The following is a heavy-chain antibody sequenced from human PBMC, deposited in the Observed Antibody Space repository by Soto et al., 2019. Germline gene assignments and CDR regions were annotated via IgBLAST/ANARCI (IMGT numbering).Heavy chain of an antibody. D-gene: IGHD4-4*01. CDR2: IYSGGTT. CDR3: ARNGWGMATVGM. CDR1: GFNVSNNY. Sequence: EVQLVESGGGLVQPGGSLRLSCAASGFNVSNNYMIWFRLPPGKGLEWVSLIYSGGTTYYADSVKGRFTISRDNSKNTLYLQMNSLRVEDTAVYYCARNGWGMATVGMWGPGTLVTVSS. J-gene: IGHJ4*02. V-gene: IGHV3-53*01.